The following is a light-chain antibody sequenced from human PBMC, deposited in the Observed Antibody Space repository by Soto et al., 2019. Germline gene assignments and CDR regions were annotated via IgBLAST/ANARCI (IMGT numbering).Light chain of an antibody. CDR1: QSVVSSNY. J-gene: IGKJ5*01. CDR2: GAS. V-gene: IGKV3-20*01. CDR3: QPYGTSPPIT. Sequence: EIVLTQSPGTVSLSPGERATLSCRASQSVVSSNYLAWYQQKPGQAPRLLISGASSRAAGIPDRFSGSGSGTDFNLTISRLEPEDFAVYYCQPYGTSPPITFGQGTRLESK.